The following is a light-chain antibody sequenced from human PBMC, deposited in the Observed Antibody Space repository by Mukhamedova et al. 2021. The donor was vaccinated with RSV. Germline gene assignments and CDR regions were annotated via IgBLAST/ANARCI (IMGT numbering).Light chain of an antibody. J-gene: IGKJ1*01. CDR3: QQYNSYSRT. CDR2: KAS. Sequence: GDRVTITCRASQSISSWLAWYQQKPGKAPKLLIYKASSLESGVPSRFSGSGSGTEFTLTISSLQPDDFATYYCQQYNSYSRTFGQ. CDR1: QSISSW. V-gene: IGKV1-5*03.